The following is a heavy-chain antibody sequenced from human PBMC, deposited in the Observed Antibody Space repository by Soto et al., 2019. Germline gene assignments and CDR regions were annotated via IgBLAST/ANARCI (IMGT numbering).Heavy chain of an antibody. J-gene: IGHJ4*02. V-gene: IGHV1-69*13. CDR2: IIPLSGTT. Sequence: ASVKVSCKTSGGTFSNHALSWVRQVSGQGPKWMGGIIPLSGTTNYVQKFQGRVTITADESMTTAYMELNDLRYEDTAIYYCARGPDRSGFYLFDYWGQGTLVTVSS. D-gene: IGHD6-19*01. CDR3: ARGPDRSGFYLFDY. CDR1: GGTFSNHA.